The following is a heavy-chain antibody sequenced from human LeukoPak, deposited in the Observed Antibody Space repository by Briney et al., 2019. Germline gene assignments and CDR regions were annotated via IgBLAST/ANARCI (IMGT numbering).Heavy chain of an antibody. J-gene: IGHJ4*02. D-gene: IGHD6-19*01. Sequence: GGSLRLSCSASGFTFSTLSMHWVRQAPRKGLEYVSGSSSNGGSTYYADSVKGRFTISRDNSKNTLYLQMSSLRPEDTAVYYCVNQISGWVYWGQGTLVTVSS. CDR3: VNQISGWVY. CDR2: SSSNGGST. V-gene: IGHV3-64D*06. CDR1: GFTFSTLS.